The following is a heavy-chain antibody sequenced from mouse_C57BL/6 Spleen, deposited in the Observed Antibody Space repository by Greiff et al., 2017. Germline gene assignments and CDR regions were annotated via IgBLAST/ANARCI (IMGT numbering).Heavy chain of an antibody. CDR2: ISYDGSN. Sequence: EVKLQESGPGLVKPSQSLSLTCSVTGYSITSGYYWNWIRQFPGNKLEWMGYISYDGSNNYNPSLKNRISITRDTSKNQFFLKLNSVTTEDTATYYCARNGSPHYYAMDYWGQGTSVTVSS. V-gene: IGHV3-6*01. D-gene: IGHD4-1*01. CDR1: GYSITSGYY. J-gene: IGHJ4*01. CDR3: ARNGSPHYYAMDY.